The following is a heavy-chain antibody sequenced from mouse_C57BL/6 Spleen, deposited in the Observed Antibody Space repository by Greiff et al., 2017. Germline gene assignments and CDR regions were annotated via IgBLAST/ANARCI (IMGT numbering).Heavy chain of an antibody. CDR2: IYPGSGST. V-gene: IGHV1-55*01. CDR1: GYPFTSYW. CDR3: ARHFDY. Sequence: QVPLQQPGAELVKPGASVKMSCKASGYPFTSYWITWVKQRPGQGLAWIGDIYPGSGSTNYNEKFKSKATLTVDTSSSTAYMQLSSLTSEDSAVYYCARHFDYWGQGTTLTVSS. J-gene: IGHJ2*01.